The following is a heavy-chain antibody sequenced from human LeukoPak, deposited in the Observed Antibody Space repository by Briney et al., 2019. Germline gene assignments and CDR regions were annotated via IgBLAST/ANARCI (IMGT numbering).Heavy chain of an antibody. CDR2: IYSGGST. V-gene: IGHV3-53*01. J-gene: IGHJ4*02. CDR1: GFTVSSNY. D-gene: IGHD6-19*01. Sequence: GGSLRLSCAASGFTVSSNYMSWVRQAPGKGLEWVSVIYSGGSTYYADSVKGRFTISRDNSKNTLYLQMNSLRAEDTAVYYCAKLPYSSGWYGFDYWGQGTVVTVSS. CDR3: AKLPYSSGWYGFDY.